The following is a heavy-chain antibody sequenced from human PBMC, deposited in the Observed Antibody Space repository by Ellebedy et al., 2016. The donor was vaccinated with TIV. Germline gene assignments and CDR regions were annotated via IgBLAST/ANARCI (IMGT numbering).Heavy chain of an antibody. CDR3: ARGANGDFFDT. V-gene: IGHV4-4*02. Sequence: SETLSLTCSLSGGSTTDSNWWSWVRQPPGKGLEWIGEIYRSGSPHYNPSLETRVTIYGDKSKAQFSLKLTSVTAADTAVYYCARGANGDFFDTWGQGVLVTVSS. CDR2: IYRSGSP. J-gene: IGHJ4*02. CDR1: GGSTTDSNW.